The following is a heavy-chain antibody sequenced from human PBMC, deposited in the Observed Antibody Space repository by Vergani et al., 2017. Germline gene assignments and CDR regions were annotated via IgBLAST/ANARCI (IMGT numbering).Heavy chain of an antibody. J-gene: IGHJ4*02. CDR2: INPSGGHT. CDR3: ARGDYGILTGYGY. D-gene: IGHD3-9*01. CDR1: GYTFSNYY. Sequence: QVQVVQSGAEVKKSGASGKVSCKTSGYTFSNYYMHWVRQAPGQGLEWMGIINPSGGHTNYAQQFQGRVTMTRDTSTSTVYMVLSSLRSEDTAIYYCARGDYGILTGYGYWGQGTLVTVSA. V-gene: IGHV1-46*03.